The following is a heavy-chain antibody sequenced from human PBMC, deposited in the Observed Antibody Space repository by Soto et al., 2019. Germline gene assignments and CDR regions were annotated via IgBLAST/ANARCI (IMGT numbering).Heavy chain of an antibody. CDR3: ASGDYGDYVLDY. CDR2: ISSNGGST. J-gene: IGHJ4*02. D-gene: IGHD4-17*01. Sequence: EVQLVESGGGLVQPGGSLRLSCAASGFTFSSYAMHWVRQAPGKGLEYVSAISSNGGSTYYANSVKGRFTISIDNSKNTLYLQMGSLRAEDMAVYYCASGDYGDYVLDYWGQGTLVTVSS. CDR1: GFTFSSYA. V-gene: IGHV3-64*01.